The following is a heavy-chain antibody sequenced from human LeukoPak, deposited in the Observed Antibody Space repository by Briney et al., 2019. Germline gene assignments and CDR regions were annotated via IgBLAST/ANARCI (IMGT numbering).Heavy chain of an antibody. J-gene: IGHJ3*02. CDR2: LYSGGTT. CDR3: ARGSLETGTGYFDI. V-gene: IGHV3-53*01. CDR1: GFTVSSNY. Sequence: GGSLRLSCAASGFTVSSNYMTWVRQAPGKGLEWVSVLYSGGTTYYTDSVKGRFTISRDNSKNTLYLQMNSLRAEDTAVYYCARGSLETGTGYFDIWGQGTMVTVAS. D-gene: IGHD1/OR15-1a*01.